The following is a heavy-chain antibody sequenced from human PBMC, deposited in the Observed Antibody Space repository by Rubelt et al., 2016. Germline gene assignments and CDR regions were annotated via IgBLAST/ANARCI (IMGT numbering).Heavy chain of an antibody. V-gene: IGHV4-34*01. CDR2: INHSGST. CDR1: GGSFSGYY. D-gene: IGHD4-17*01. CDR3: ARLHHDYGDYVVDY. Sequence: QVQLQQWGAGLLKPSETLSLTCAVYGGSFSGYYWSWIRQPPGKGLEWIGEINHSGSTNYNPSLKSRVTISVDTSRNQFSLKLSSVTAADTAVYYCARLHHDYGDYVVDYWGQGTLVTVSS. J-gene: IGHJ4*02.